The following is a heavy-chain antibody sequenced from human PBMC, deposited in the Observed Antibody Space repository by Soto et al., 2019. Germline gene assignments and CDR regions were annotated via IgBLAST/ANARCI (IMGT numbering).Heavy chain of an antibody. Sequence: GSGPTLVNPTQTLTLTCTFSGFSLTTSGVGVGWIRQPPGKALEWLALIYWNDDKRYSPSLRGRLTINKDTSKNQVVLAMTNMDPVDTATYYCAHHTITPATNRFDPWGLGTLVTVSS. CDR1: GFSLTTSGVG. CDR2: IYWNDDK. V-gene: IGHV2-5*01. CDR3: AHHTITPATNRFDP. J-gene: IGHJ5*02. D-gene: IGHD2-2*01.